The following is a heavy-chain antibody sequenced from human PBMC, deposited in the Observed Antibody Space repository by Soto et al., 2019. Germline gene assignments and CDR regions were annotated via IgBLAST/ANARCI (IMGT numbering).Heavy chain of an antibody. CDR3: ARELLFYDSDGFSWDDAFDI. CDR1: GGSISSGDNY. Sequence: SETLSLTCTLSGGSISSGDNYWSWIRQPPGTGLEWIGYIYYSGSTYYNPSLQSRVTMSLDRPKNQFSLKLSSVTAADTAVYYCARELLFYDSDGFSWDDAFDIWGQGTMVTVSS. J-gene: IGHJ3*02. V-gene: IGHV4-30-4*01. CDR2: IYYSGST. D-gene: IGHD3-22*01.